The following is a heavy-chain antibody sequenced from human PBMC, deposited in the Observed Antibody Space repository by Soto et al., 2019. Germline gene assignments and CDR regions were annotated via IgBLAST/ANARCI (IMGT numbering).Heavy chain of an antibody. CDR3: AQDLQVRDGNNSHLDY. J-gene: IGHJ4*02. V-gene: IGHV1-69*01. CDR1: GGTFRNHV. D-gene: IGHD1-1*01. Sequence: QVQLVQSGAEVKKPGSSVKVSCKASGGTFRNHVFNWVRQAPGQGLEWMGGIIPIIGTPNYAQKFQGRVTITPDASTNTVHLDVSSLRSQDTAVYYCAQDLQVRDGNNSHLDYWGQGTLVTVSS. CDR2: IIPIIGTP.